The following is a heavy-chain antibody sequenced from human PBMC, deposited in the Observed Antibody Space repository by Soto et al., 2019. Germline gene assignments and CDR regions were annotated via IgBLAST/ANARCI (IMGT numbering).Heavy chain of an antibody. D-gene: IGHD6-19*01. CDR3: ARGTLYGLGYSSGWPNFDY. V-gene: IGHV3-30-3*01. CDR1: GFTFSSYV. J-gene: IGHJ4*02. Sequence: QVQLVESGGGVVQPGRSLRLSCAASGFTFSSYVIHWVRQAPGKGLEWVAVISYDGSNKYYADSVKGRFTISRGNSKNTLYLQMNSLSAEDTAVYYCARGTLYGLGYSSGWPNFDYWGQGTLVTVSS. CDR2: ISYDGSNK.